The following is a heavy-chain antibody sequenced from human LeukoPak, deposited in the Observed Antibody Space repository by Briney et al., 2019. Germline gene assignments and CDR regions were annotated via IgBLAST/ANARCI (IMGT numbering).Heavy chain of an antibody. J-gene: IGHJ4*02. Sequence: AASVKVSCKASGGTFSSYAISWVRQAPGQGLEWMGRIIPIFGTANYAQKFQGRVTITTDESTSTAYMELSSLRSEDTAVYYCAMEVRFLEWLSLGEWGQGTLVTVSS. CDR1: GGTFSSYA. V-gene: IGHV1-69*05. D-gene: IGHD3-3*01. CDR3: AMEVRFLEWLSLGE. CDR2: IIPIFGTA.